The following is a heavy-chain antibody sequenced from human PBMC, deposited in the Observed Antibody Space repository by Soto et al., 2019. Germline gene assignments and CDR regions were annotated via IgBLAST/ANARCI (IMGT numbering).Heavy chain of an antibody. V-gene: IGHV3-30*18. CDR1: GFTFSSYG. D-gene: IGHD6-19*01. CDR2: ISYDGSNK. CDR3: AKADSSVWYAAGDYFDY. Sequence: QVQLVESGGGVVQPGRSLRLSCAASGFTFSSYGMHWVRQAPGKGLEWVAVISYDGSNKYYADSVKGRFTISRDNSKNTLYLQMNSLRAEDTAVYYCAKADSSVWYAAGDYFDYWGQGTLVTVSS. J-gene: IGHJ4*02.